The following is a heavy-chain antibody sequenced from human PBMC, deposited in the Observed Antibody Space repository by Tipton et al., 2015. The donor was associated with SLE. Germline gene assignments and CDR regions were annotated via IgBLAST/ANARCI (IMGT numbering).Heavy chain of an antibody. D-gene: IGHD3-22*01. V-gene: IGHV3-21*01. J-gene: IGHJ3*02. CDR2: ISSSSSYI. Sequence: SLRPSCAASGFTFSSYSMNWVRQAPGKGLEWVSSISSSSSYIYYADSVKGRFTISRDNAKNSLYLQMNSLRAEDTAVYYCARDGLSSGEDAFDIWGQGTMVTVSS. CDR3: ARDGLSSGEDAFDI. CDR1: GFTFSSYS.